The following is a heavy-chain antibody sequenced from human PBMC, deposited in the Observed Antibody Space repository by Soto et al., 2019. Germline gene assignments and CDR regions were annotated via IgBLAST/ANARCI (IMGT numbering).Heavy chain of an antibody. Sequence: QVQLVQSGAEVKKPGASVKVSCKASGYNFNSYTISWVRQAPGQGLEWMGRISAYNGNTNYAQKRQGRVPMTTDTSTSTAYMELRSLRSADTAVYHCARVVGALGHWFDPWGQGTLVTVSS. CDR1: GYNFNSYT. J-gene: IGHJ5*02. CDR2: ISAYNGNT. CDR3: ARVVGALGHWFDP. D-gene: IGHD1-26*01. V-gene: IGHV1-18*01.